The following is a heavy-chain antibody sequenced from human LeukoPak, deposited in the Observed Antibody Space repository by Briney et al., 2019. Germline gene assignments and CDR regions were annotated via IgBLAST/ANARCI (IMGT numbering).Heavy chain of an antibody. Sequence: PSETLSLTCTVSGGSISSYYWSWIRQPPGKGLEWIGYIYYSGSTNYNPSLKSRVTISVDTSKNQFSLKLSSVTAADTAVYYCARGVDRSYWYFDLWGRGTLVTVSS. CDR3: ARGVDRSYWYFDL. J-gene: IGHJ2*01. V-gene: IGHV4-59*08. D-gene: IGHD3-3*01. CDR1: GGSISSYY. CDR2: IYYSGST.